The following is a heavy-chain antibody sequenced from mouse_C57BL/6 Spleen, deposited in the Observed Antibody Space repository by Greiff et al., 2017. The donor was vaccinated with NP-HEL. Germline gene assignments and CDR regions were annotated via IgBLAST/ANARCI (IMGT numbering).Heavy chain of an antibody. D-gene: IGHD3-2*02. CDR2: IDPENGDT. Sequence: EVQLQQSGAELVRPGASVKLSCTASGFNIKDDYMHWVQQRPEQGLEWIGWIDPENGDTEYASKFQGKATITADTSSNTANLQLSSLTAEDTAVYYGTTQLRPFAYWGQGTLVTVSA. CDR3: TTQLRPFAY. V-gene: IGHV14-4*01. CDR1: GFNIKDDY. J-gene: IGHJ3*01.